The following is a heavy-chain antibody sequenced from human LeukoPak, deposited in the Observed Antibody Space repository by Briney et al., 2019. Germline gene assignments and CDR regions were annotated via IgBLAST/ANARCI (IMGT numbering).Heavy chain of an antibody. D-gene: IGHD6-13*01. Sequence: GASVKVSCKASGYTFTGYYMHWVRQAPGQGLEWMGWINPNSGGTNYAQKFQGRVTMTRDTSISTAYMELSRLRSDDTAVYYCASAARIAAAGTSWFDPWGQGTLVTVSS. CDR3: ASAARIAAAGTSWFDP. V-gene: IGHV1-2*02. CDR2: INPNSGGT. J-gene: IGHJ5*02. CDR1: GYTFTGYY.